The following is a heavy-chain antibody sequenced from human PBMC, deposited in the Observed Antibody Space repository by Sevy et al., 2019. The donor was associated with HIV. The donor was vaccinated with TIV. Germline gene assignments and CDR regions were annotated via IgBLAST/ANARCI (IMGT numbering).Heavy chain of an antibody. D-gene: IGHD6-19*01. CDR3: ARAPVAGANWFDP. CDR2: INHSGST. J-gene: IGHJ5*02. Sequence: LSLTCAVYGGSFSGYYWSWIRQPPGKGLEWIGEINHSGSTNYNPSLKSRVTISVDTSKNQFSLKLSSVTAADTAVYYCARAPVAGANWFDPWGQGTLVTVSS. V-gene: IGHV4-34*01. CDR1: GGSFSGYY.